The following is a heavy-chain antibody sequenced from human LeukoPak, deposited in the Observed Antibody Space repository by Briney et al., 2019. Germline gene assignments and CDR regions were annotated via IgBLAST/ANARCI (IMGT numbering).Heavy chain of an antibody. D-gene: IGHD3-3*01. Sequence: GGSLRLSCAASGFTFSSYAMSWVRQAPGKGLAWVSAISGSGGSTYYADSVKGRFTISRDNSKKTLYLQMNSLRAEDTAVYYCAKVLRFLEWLFDYWGQGTLVTVFS. CDR2: ISGSGGST. J-gene: IGHJ4*02. CDR3: AKVLRFLEWLFDY. V-gene: IGHV3-23*01. CDR1: GFTFSSYA.